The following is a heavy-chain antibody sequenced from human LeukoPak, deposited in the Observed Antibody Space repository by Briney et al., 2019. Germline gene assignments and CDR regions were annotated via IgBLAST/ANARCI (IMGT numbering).Heavy chain of an antibody. CDR3: ERRELLSTPDAFDI. CDR2: IYYSGST. J-gene: IGHJ3*02. Sequence: SETLSLTCTVSGGSISSSSYYWGWIRQPPGKGLEWIGSIYYSGSTYYNPSLKSRVTISVDTSQNQFSLKVSSVTAADTAVYYCERRELLSTPDAFDIWGQGTMVTVSS. D-gene: IGHD3-10*01. V-gene: IGHV4-39*01. CDR1: GGSISSSSYY.